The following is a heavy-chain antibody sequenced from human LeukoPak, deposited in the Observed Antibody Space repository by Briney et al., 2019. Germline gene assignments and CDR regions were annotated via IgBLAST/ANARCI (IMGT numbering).Heavy chain of an antibody. J-gene: IGHJ6*03. CDR2: ISSSSSYI. CDR3: ARVSYGGYVDYYYHMDV. V-gene: IGHV3-21*01. Sequence: GGSLRLSCAASGFTFSSYSMNWVRQAPGKGLEWVSSISSSSSYIYYADSVKGRFTISRDNAKNSLYLQMNSLRAEDTAVYYCARVSYGGYVDYYYHMDVWGKGTTVTISS. CDR1: GFTFSSYS. D-gene: IGHD5-12*01.